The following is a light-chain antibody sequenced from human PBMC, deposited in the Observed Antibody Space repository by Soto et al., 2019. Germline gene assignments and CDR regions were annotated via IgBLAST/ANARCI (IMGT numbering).Light chain of an antibody. J-gene: IGKJ3*01. CDR1: QSVSSY. V-gene: IGKV3-11*01. Sequence: EIVLTQSPATLSLSPGERATLSCRASQSVSSYLAWYQQKPGQAPRLLIYDASNRATGIPPRFSGSGSGTDFTLTISSLEPEDFAVYYCQQRTNWSFTFGPGTKVEIK. CDR3: QQRTNWSFT. CDR2: DAS.